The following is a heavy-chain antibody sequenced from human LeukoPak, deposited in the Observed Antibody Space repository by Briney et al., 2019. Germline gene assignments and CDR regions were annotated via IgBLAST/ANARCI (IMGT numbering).Heavy chain of an antibody. D-gene: IGHD3-3*01. CDR2: ISGSGGST. V-gene: IGHV3-23*01. Sequence: GGSLRLSCAASGFTFSSYAMSWVRQAPGKGLEWVSAISGSGGSTYYADSVKGRFTISRDNSKNTLYLQMNSLRTEDSAVYSCARNGLLRGYHTWFDSWGQGTLVTVSS. J-gene: IGHJ5*01. CDR1: GFTFSSYA. CDR3: ARNGLLRGYHTWFDS.